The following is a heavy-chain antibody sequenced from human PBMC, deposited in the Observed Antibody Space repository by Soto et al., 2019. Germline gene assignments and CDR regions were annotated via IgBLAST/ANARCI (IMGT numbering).Heavy chain of an antibody. CDR1: GGSISSGGYY. CDR2: IYYSGST. V-gene: IGHV4-31*03. Sequence: PSETLSLTCTVSGGSISSGGYYWSWIRQHPGKGLEWIGYIYYSGSTYYNPSLKSRVTISVDTSKDQFSLKLSSVTAADTAVYYCARDSRILGYCSSTSCHAYYYYGMDVWGQGTTVTSP. CDR3: ARDSRILGYCSSTSCHAYYYYGMDV. J-gene: IGHJ6*02. D-gene: IGHD2-2*01.